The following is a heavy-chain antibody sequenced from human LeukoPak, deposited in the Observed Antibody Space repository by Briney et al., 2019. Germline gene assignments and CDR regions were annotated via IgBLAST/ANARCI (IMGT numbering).Heavy chain of an antibody. D-gene: IGHD3-3*01. CDR3: ARGNRITIFGVVATTPNDY. Sequence: PSETLSLTCAVYGGSFSGYYWSWLRQPPGEGLGCLGEINHSGSTNHNPSLKSRVTISVDTSKNQFSLKLSSVTAADTAVYYCARGNRITIFGVVATTPNDYWGQGTLVTVSS. CDR2: INHSGST. V-gene: IGHV4-34*01. J-gene: IGHJ4*02. CDR1: GGSFSGYY.